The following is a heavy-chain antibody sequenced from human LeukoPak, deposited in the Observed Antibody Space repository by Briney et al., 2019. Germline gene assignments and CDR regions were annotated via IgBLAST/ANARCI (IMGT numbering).Heavy chain of an antibody. CDR3: ARVRRYYDSSGYYYFDY. D-gene: IGHD3-22*01. CDR2: INPNSGGT. V-gene: IGHV1-2*06. Sequence: ASVKVSCKASGYTFTGYYMHWVRQAPGQGLEWMGRINPNSGGTNYAQKFQGRVTMTRDTSISTAYMELSRLRSDDTAVYYCARVRRYYDSSGYYYFDYWGLGTLVTVSS. J-gene: IGHJ4*02. CDR1: GYTFTGYY.